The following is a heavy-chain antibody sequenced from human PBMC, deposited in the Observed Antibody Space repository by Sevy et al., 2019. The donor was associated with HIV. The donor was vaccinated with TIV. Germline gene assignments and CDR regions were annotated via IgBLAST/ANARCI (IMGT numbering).Heavy chain of an antibody. V-gene: IGHV3-30*02. CDR3: VKDPLISLGADLFDY. D-gene: IGHD7-27*01. Sequence: GGSLRISCATSGFTFNSHGMHWVRQAPGKGLEWVSFIQYDGGNKNYADSVKGRFTISRDNSKNTLYLQLSSLRTEDTASYYCVKDPLISLGADLFDYWGQGTLVTVSS. CDR1: GFTFNSHG. CDR2: IQYDGGNK. J-gene: IGHJ4*02.